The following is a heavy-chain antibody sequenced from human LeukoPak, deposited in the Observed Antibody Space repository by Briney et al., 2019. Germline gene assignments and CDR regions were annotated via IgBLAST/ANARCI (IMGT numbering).Heavy chain of an antibody. V-gene: IGHV3-66*01. J-gene: IGHJ3*02. D-gene: IGHD2-15*01. CDR1: GFTFSSYA. CDR2: IYSGGST. Sequence: GGSLRLSCAASGFTFSSYAMHWVRQAPGKGLEWVSVIYSGGSTYYADSVKGRFTISRDNSKNTLYLQMNSLRAEDTAVYYCARDRVADAFDIWGQGTMATVSS. CDR3: ARDRVADAFDI.